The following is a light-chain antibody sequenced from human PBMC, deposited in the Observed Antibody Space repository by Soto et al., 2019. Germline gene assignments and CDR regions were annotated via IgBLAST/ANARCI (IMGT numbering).Light chain of an antibody. CDR1: QSVSSN. V-gene: IGKV3D-15*01. Sequence: EIVMTQSPATLSVSPGERATLSCRASQSVSSNLAWYQQKPGQAPRLLIYGASTRATGIPARFSGSGSGTDFTITIRSLQSEDFAVYYCQQYNNWPRTFGQGTKVEIK. J-gene: IGKJ1*01. CDR2: GAS. CDR3: QQYNNWPRT.